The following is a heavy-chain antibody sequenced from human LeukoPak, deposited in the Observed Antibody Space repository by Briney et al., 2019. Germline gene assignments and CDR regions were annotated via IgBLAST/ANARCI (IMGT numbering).Heavy chain of an antibody. V-gene: IGHV4-34*01. CDR1: GGSFSGYY. Sequence: PSETLSLTCAVYGGSFSGYYWSWIRQPPGKGLEWIGEINHSGGTNYNPSLKSRVTISVDTSKNQFSLKLSSVTAADTAVYYCARERIYCSGGSCYSWYFDYWGQGTLVTVSS. J-gene: IGHJ4*02. CDR2: INHSGGT. CDR3: ARERIYCSGGSCYSWYFDY. D-gene: IGHD2-15*01.